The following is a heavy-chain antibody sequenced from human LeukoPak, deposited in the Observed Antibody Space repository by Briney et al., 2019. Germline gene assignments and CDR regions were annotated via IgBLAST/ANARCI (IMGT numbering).Heavy chain of an antibody. D-gene: IGHD3-9*01. CDR2: INPNSGGT. Sequence: ASVKVSCKTSGYTFSSHGISWVRQAPGQGLEWMGRINPNSGGTNYAQKFQGRVTMTRDTSISTAYMELSRLRSDDTAVYYCARDPDDILTGYYLDGYYYYMDVWGKGTTVTVSS. CDR3: ARDPDDILTGYYLDGYYYYMDV. V-gene: IGHV1-2*06. CDR1: GYTFSSHG. J-gene: IGHJ6*03.